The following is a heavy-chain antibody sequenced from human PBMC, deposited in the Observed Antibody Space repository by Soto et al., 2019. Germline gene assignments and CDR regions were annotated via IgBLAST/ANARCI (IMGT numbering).Heavy chain of an antibody. Sequence: ASVKLSCKASGYTFTCYGISWARQAPGQGLEWMGWISAYNGNTNYAQKLQGRVTMTTDTSTSTAYMELRSLRSDDTAVYYCARGYLYDILTGYYSSFGYWGQGTLVTVSS. J-gene: IGHJ4*02. CDR1: GYTFTCYG. CDR2: ISAYNGNT. CDR3: ARGYLYDILTGYYSSFGY. D-gene: IGHD3-9*01. V-gene: IGHV1-18*01.